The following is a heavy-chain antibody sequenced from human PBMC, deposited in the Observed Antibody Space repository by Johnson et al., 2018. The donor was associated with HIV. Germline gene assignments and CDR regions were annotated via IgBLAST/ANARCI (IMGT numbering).Heavy chain of an antibody. CDR1: GFTFSNYG. CDR3: AREAATTFWGWDAFDI. Sequence: QVQLVESGGGVVQPGGSRRLSCAAFGFTFSNYGMHWVRLAPGKGLEWVAFIRHDGSNKYYTDSVKGRFTISRDNSKNTLYLQMNSLRAEDTAVYYCAREAATTFWGWDAFDIWGQGTMVTISS. CDR2: IRHDGSNK. V-gene: IGHV3-30*02. J-gene: IGHJ3*02. D-gene: IGHD3-10*02.